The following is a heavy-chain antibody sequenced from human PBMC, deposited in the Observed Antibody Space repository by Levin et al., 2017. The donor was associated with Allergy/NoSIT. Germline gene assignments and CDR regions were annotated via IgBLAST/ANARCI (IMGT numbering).Heavy chain of an antibody. D-gene: IGHD2-15*01. J-gene: IGHJ3*02. CDR3: ARNSGGSWGVGAFDI. Sequence: GESLKISCAASGFTFSDYYMSWIRQAPGKGLEWVSYISSSGSTIYYADSVKGRFTISRDNAKNSLYLQMNSLRAEDTAVYYCARNSGGSWGVGAFDIWGQGTMVTVSS. CDR2: ISSSGSTI. V-gene: IGHV3-11*01. CDR1: GFTFSDYY.